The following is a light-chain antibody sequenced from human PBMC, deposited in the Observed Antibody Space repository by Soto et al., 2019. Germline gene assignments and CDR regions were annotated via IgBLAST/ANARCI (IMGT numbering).Light chain of an antibody. CDR1: SSDVGDHNY. J-gene: IGLJ1*01. CDR2: DVN. Sequence: QSVLTQPASVSGSPGQSITISCTGTSSDVGDHNYVAWYQQHPGKAPKLIIYDVNNRPSGISNRFSGFKSGNTASLTISXXXXXXEADYFCSSPTSSSTYVFGTGTKVTVL. V-gene: IGLV2-14*03. CDR3: SSPTSSSTYV.